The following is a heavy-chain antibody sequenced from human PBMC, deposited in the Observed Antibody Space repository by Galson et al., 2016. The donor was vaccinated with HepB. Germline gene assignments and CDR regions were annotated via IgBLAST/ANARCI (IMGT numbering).Heavy chain of an antibody. CDR1: GFNVNNDY. D-gene: IGHD6-13*01. Sequence: SLRLSCAVSGFNVNNDYMNWVRQAPGGGLEWVSAISTSGDTYYADSVKGRFGISRANSKNTRYLQLNSPRAEDTDVYYCARDTFTSSSWSLDFWGQGTLVTVSS. V-gene: IGHV3-53*01. J-gene: IGHJ4*02. CDR3: ARDTFTSSSWSLDF. CDR2: ISTSGDT.